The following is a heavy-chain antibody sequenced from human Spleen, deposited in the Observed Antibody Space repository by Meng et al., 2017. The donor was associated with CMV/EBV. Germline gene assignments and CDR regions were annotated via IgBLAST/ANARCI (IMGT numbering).Heavy chain of an antibody. Sequence: SETLSLTCTVSGGSISSYYWSWIRQPPGKGLEWIGYIYNSGTTNYNPSLKSRVTMSVDTSKNQFSLRLTSVTAADTAVYYCARADGDFIDYWGQGTLVTVSS. D-gene: IGHD4-17*01. CDR3: ARADGDFIDY. J-gene: IGHJ4*02. CDR1: GGSISSYY. CDR2: IYNSGTT. V-gene: IGHV4-59*01.